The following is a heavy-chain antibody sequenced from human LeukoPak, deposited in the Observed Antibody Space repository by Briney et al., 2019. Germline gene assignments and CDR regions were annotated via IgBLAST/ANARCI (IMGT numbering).Heavy chain of an antibody. D-gene: IGHD3-9*01. CDR1: GFTFSSYA. J-gene: IGHJ4*02. CDR3: ARDDHNVLTDNFDY. Sequence: GGSLRLSCAASGFTFSSYAMHWVRQAPGRGLEWVSGINWDNGGIVYAESVRGRFTVSRDNAKNSLYLQMNSLRPEDTALYYCARDDHNVLTDNFDYWGQGTLVTVSS. V-gene: IGHV3-9*01. CDR2: INWDNGGI.